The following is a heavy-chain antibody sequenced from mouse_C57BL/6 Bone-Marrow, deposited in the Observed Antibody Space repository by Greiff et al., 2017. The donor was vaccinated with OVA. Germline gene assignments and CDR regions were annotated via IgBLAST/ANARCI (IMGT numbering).Heavy chain of an antibody. CDR2: IFPGSGST. Sequence: QVQLKQSGPELVKPGASVKISCKASGYTFTDYYINWVKQRPGQGLEWIGWIFPGSGSTYYNEKFKGKATLTVDKSSSTAYMLLSSLTSEDSAVYFCARDGDYYGSSYSYYFDYWGQGTTLTVSS. CDR1: GYTFTDYY. D-gene: IGHD1-1*01. V-gene: IGHV1-75*01. J-gene: IGHJ2*01. CDR3: ARDGDYYGSSYSYYFDY.